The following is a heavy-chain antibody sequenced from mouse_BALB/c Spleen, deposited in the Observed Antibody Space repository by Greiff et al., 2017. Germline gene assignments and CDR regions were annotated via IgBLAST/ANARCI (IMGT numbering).Heavy chain of an antibody. V-gene: IGHV14-3*02. CDR2: IDPANGNT. J-gene: IGHJ2*01. D-gene: IGHD2-14*01. CDR1: GFNIKDTY. Sequence: EVQLQQSGAELVKPGASVKLSCTASGFNIKDTYMHWVKQRPEQGLEWIGRIDPANGNTKYDPKFQGKATITADTSSNTAYLQLSSLTSEDTAVYYCARVYYRYDYFDYWGQGTTLTVSS. CDR3: ARVYYRYDYFDY.